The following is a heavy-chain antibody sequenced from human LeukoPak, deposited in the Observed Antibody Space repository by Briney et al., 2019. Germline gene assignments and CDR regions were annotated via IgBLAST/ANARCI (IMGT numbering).Heavy chain of an antibody. CDR1: GFTFDDYA. CDR2: MHGDGGST. D-gene: IGHD2-21*02. Sequence: SGGSLRLSCAASGFTFDDYAMHWVRQAPGKGLEWVSLMHGDGGSTYYADSVKGRFTISRDNSKNSLYLQMNSQRTEDTALYYCAKDGSGTYCGGDCYSFLDYWGQGTLVTVSS. V-gene: IGHV3-43*02. J-gene: IGHJ4*02. CDR3: AKDGSGTYCGGDCYSFLDY.